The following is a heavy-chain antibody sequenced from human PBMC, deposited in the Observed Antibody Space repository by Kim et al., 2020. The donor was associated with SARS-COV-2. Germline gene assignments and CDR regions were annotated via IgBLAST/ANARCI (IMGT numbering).Heavy chain of an antibody. D-gene: IGHD3-10*01. J-gene: IGHJ6*01. V-gene: IGHV3-23*01. CDR2: ISGSGGST. CDR1: GFTFSSYA. CDR3: AKEWDYGSGSYLNYYYYYSMDV. Sequence: GGSLRLSCAASGFTFSSYAMSWVRQAPGKGLEWVSAISGSGGSTYYADSVKGRFTISRDNSKNTLYLQMNSLRAEDTAVYYCAKEWDYGSGSYLNYYYYYSMDVWGQGTTVTVSS.